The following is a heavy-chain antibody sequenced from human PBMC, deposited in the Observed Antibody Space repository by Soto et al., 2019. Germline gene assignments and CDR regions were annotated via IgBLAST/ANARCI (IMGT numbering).Heavy chain of an antibody. CDR2: IDFSGRT. D-gene: IGHD3-16*01. CDR3: ATGNAWGVLLAY. Sequence: SETLSLTCXVSGYLISSGYYWGWVRQPPGKGLEWLGGIDFSGRTYKNPSLESRVSVSLDMSQNQFSLKLSSVTAADTAVYYCATGNAWGVLLAYWGQGTLVTVSS. CDR1: GYLISSGYY. V-gene: IGHV4-38-2*01. J-gene: IGHJ4*02.